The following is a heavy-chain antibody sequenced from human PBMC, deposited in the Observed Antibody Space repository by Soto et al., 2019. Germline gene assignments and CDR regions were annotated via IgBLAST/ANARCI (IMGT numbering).Heavy chain of an antibody. J-gene: IGHJ6*02. CDR3: AICNEDYYYSYGMDV. Sequence: SETLSLTCAVYGGSFSGYYWSWIRQPPGKGLEWIGEINHSGSTNYNPSLKSRVTISVDTSKNQFSLKLSSVTAADTAVYYCAICNEDYYYSYGMDVSGQGTTVTVSS. CDR1: GGSFSGYY. D-gene: IGHD2-2*01. V-gene: IGHV4-34*01. CDR2: INHSGST.